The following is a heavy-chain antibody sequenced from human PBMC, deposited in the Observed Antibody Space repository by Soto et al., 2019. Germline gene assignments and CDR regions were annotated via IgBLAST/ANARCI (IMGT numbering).Heavy chain of an antibody. CDR2: IYYSGST. CDR3: ARQRTSVVTQAYFDV. D-gene: IGHD2-21*02. CDR1: GYSVSNRVYY. V-gene: IGHV4-39*01. Sequence: SETLSLACPFTGYSVSNRVYYWVWIRQPPGKGLEWIGSIYYSGSTYNNPSLRSRVSMSIDTSKDQFSLKLKSVTAADTALYFCARQRTSVVTQAYFDVWGPGSLVNVA. J-gene: IGHJ4*02.